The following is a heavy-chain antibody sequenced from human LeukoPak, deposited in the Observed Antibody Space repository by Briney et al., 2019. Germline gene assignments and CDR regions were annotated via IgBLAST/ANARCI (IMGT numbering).Heavy chain of an antibody. J-gene: IGHJ4*02. V-gene: IGHV1-18*01. CDR3: ARVRAGYDYGGVLDY. CDR1: GYTFTSYG. CDR2: ISAYNGNT. D-gene: IGHD5-12*01. Sequence: ASVKVSCKASGYTFTSYGISWVRQAPGQGLEWMGWISAYNGNTNYAQKLQGRVTMTTDTSTSTAYMELRSLRSDDTAVYYCARVRAGYDYGGVLDYWGQGTLVTVSS.